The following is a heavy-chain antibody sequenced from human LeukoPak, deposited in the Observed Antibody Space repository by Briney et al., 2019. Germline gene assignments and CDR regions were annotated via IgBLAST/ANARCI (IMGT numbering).Heavy chain of an antibody. V-gene: IGHV3-48*03. Sequence: PGGSLRLSCAASGFTFSSYAMSWVRQAPGKGLEWVSYISSSGSTIYYADSVKGRFTISRDNAKNSLYLQMNSLRAEVMAVYYCAELGITMIGGVWGKGTTVTISS. D-gene: IGHD3-10*02. CDR3: AELGITMIGGV. CDR2: ISSSGSTI. J-gene: IGHJ6*04. CDR1: GFTFSSYA.